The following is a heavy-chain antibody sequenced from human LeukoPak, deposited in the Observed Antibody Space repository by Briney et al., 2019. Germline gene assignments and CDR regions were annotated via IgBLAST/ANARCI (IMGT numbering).Heavy chain of an antibody. CDR1: GFTFSSYG. D-gene: IGHD1-26*01. CDR3: AKARLVGATDWGAFDY. V-gene: IGHV3-30*18. Sequence: GGSLRLSCAASGFTFSSYGMHWVRQAPGKGLEWVAVISYDGSNKYYADSVKGRFTISRDNSKNTLYLQMNSLRADDTAVYYCAKARLVGATDWGAFDYWGQGTLVTVSS. J-gene: IGHJ4*02. CDR2: ISYDGSNK.